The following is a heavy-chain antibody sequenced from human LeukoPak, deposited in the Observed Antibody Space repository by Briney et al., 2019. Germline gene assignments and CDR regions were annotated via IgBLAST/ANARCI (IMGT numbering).Heavy chain of an antibody. Sequence: SETLSLTCTVSGGSISGYYWSWIRQPPGKGLEWIGYILYTGSTNHNPSLKSRVTISVDTSKNQFSLKLSSVTAADTAVYYCARGGGYASPIGYWGQGALVTVSS. CDR1: GGSISGYY. D-gene: IGHD5-12*01. V-gene: IGHV4-59*01. CDR2: ILYTGST. CDR3: ARGGGYASPIGY. J-gene: IGHJ4*02.